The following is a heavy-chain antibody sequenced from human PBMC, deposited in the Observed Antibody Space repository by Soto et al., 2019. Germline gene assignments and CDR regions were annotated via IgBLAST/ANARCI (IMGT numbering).Heavy chain of an antibody. CDR3: ARYQKGPFDY. V-gene: IGHV4-30-4*01. CDR1: GGSISSGDYY. CDR2: IYYTGST. Sequence: SETLSLTCTVSGGSISSGDYYWSWIRQPPGKGLEWIGYIYYTGSTYYNPSLKSRLTISIDTSKNQFSLKLTSVTAADTAVYFCARYQKGPFDYWGQGTLVTVSS. D-gene: IGHD2-2*01. J-gene: IGHJ4*02.